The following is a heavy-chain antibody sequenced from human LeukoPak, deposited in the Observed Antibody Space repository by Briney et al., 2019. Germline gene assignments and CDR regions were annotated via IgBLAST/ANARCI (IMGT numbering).Heavy chain of an antibody. Sequence: ASVKVSCKASGYTFTSYDIKWVRQATGQGLEWMGWMNPNSGNTGYAQKFQGRVTMTRNTSISTAYMELSSLRSEDTAVYYCARGGDIVSTTHFDYWGQGTLVTVSS. CDR1: GYTFTSYD. CDR3: ARGGDIVSTTHFDY. CDR2: MNPNSGNT. D-gene: IGHD5/OR15-5a*01. V-gene: IGHV1-8*01. J-gene: IGHJ4*02.